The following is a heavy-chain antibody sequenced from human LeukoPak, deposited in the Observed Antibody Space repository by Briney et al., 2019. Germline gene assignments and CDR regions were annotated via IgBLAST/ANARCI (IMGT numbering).Heavy chain of an antibody. CDR2: INHSGST. V-gene: IGHV4-34*01. CDR1: GGSFSGYY. CDR3: ARDWVVGAPNYYYYMDV. Sequence: SETLSLTCAVYGGSFSGYYWSWIRQPPGKGLEWIGEINHSGSTNYNPSLKSRVTISVDTSKNQFSLKLSSVTAADTAVYYCARDWVVGAPNYYYYMDVWGKGTTVTVSS. J-gene: IGHJ6*03. D-gene: IGHD1-26*01.